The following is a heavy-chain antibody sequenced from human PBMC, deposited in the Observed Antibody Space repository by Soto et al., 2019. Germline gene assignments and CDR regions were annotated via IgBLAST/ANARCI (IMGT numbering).Heavy chain of an antibody. D-gene: IGHD1-1*01. V-gene: IGHV1-8*01. CDR1: GYTFTSYD. J-gene: IGHJ6*02. CDR3: ARERNMYGMDV. Sequence: QVQLVQSGAEVKKPGASVKVSCKASGYTFTSYDINWVRQATGQGLEWMGWMNPNSGNTVYAQKFQDRVTMTRNTSISTAYMELSSLRYEDTAVYYCARERNMYGMDVWGQGTTLAFSS. CDR2: MNPNSGNT.